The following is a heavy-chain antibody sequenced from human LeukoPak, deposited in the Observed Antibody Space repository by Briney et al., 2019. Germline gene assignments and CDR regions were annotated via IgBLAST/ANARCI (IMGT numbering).Heavy chain of an antibody. D-gene: IGHD3-3*01. Sequence: GGSLRLSCTASGFTFSSYWMTWVRQAPGQGLEWVANIKQDGSEKFYVDYVKGRFTISRDNAKNSLHLQMNSLRAEDTAVYYCARSLTYYDFWSGYWVFDYWGQGTLVTVSS. V-gene: IGHV3-7*01. CDR1: GFTFSSYW. CDR2: IKQDGSEK. CDR3: ARSLTYYDFWSGYWVFDY. J-gene: IGHJ4*02.